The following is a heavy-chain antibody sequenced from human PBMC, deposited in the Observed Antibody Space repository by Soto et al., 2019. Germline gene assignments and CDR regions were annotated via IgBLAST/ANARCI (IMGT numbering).Heavy chain of an antibody. D-gene: IGHD1-7*01. V-gene: IGHV3-23*01. J-gene: IGHJ4*02. Sequence: PGGSLRLSCAASGLTFSSYAMSWVRRAPGKGLEWVSTISGSGGSTYYADSVKGRFTISRDNSKNTLYLQMNSLRAEDTAVYYCAKDSLELPDYWGQGTLVTVSS. CDR3: AKDSLELPDY. CDR1: GLTFSSYA. CDR2: ISGSGGST.